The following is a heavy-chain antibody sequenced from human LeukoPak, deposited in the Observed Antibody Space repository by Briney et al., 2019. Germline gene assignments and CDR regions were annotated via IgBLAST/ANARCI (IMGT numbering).Heavy chain of an antibody. CDR2: IRYDGSNK. J-gene: IGHJ4*02. V-gene: IGHV3-30*02. CDR3: AKDRAYYYDSSGYYSDY. CDR1: GFTFSSYG. Sequence: GGSLRLSCAASGFTFSSYGMHWVRQAPGKGLEWVAFIRYDGSNKYYADSVKGRFTISRDNSKNTLYLQMNSLRAEDTAVYYCAKDRAYYYDSSGYYSDYWGQGTLVTVSS. D-gene: IGHD3-22*01.